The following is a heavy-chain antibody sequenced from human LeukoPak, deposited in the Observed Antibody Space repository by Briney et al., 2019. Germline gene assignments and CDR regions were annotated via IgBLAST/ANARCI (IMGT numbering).Heavy chain of an antibody. D-gene: IGHD2-8*01. J-gene: IGHJ4*02. V-gene: IGHV7-4-1*02. CDR2: INTNTGNP. Sequence: GASVKVSCKASGYTFTSYAMNWVRQAPGQGLEWMGWINTNTGNPTYAQGFTGRFAFSLDTSVSTAYLQISSLKAEDTAVYYCARENPHVVLMVYAPYFDYWGQGTLVTVSS. CDR1: GYTFTSYA. CDR3: ARENPHVVLMVYAPYFDY.